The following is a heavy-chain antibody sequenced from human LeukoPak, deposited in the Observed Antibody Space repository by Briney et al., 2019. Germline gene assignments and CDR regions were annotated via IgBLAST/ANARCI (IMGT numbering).Heavy chain of an antibody. D-gene: IGHD4-17*01. Sequence: SQTLSLTCAICVDSVSRNSAAWNWITQSPSRVLECLGTTYYRSKSYNGYAVSVKSRITINPDTSKNQLPLQLNSVTPEDTAVYYCARVPDYGDLDDAFDIWGQGTMVTVSS. CDR2: TYYRSKSYN. J-gene: IGHJ3*02. CDR3: ARVPDYGDLDDAFDI. V-gene: IGHV6-1*01. CDR1: VDSVSRNSAA.